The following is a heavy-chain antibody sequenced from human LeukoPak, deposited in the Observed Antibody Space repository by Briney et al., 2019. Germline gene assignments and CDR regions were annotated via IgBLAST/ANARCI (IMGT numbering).Heavy chain of an antibody. Sequence: PGGSLRLSCAASGFTFRSYGMYWVRQAPGKGLEWVALIQYDGTNKYYADSVKGRFTISRDNSKNTLYLQMNSLRAEDTAVYYCAREYYDFWSGYYTRGDYWGQGTLVTVSS. D-gene: IGHD3-3*01. CDR3: AREYYDFWSGYYTRGDY. CDR1: GFTFRSYG. CDR2: IQYDGTNK. V-gene: IGHV3-30*02. J-gene: IGHJ4*02.